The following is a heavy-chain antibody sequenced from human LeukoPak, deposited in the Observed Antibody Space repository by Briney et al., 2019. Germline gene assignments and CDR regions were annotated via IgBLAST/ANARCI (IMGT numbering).Heavy chain of an antibody. V-gene: IGHV1-69*04. Sequence: RASVKVSCKASGGTFSSYAISWVRQAPGQGLEWMGRIIPIFGIANYAQKFQGRVTITADKSTSTAYMELSSLRSEDTAVYYCARGYCSGGSCYPFDYWGQGTLVTVSS. D-gene: IGHD2-15*01. CDR2: IIPIFGIA. CDR3: ARGYCSGGSCYPFDY. CDR1: GGTFSSYA. J-gene: IGHJ4*02.